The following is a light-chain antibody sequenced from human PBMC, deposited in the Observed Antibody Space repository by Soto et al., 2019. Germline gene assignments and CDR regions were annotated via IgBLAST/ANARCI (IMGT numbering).Light chain of an antibody. CDR3: QQSGSSPRT. V-gene: IGKV3-20*01. CDR2: DAS. J-gene: IGKJ2*01. Sequence: EIVLTQSRGILSLSPGERAIVSCRASQSVSNVYLAWYQQKPGQAPRLLIYDASNRATGIPDRFSGSGSGTDLTLTISRLEPEDFAVYYCQQSGSSPRTFGQGTKLEIK. CDR1: QSVSNVY.